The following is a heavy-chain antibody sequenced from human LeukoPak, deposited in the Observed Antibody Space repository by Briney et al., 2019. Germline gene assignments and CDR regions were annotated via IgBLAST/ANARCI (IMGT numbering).Heavy chain of an antibody. CDR3: ARVRNDHDAFDI. CDR2: IYYSGST. Sequence: PSETLSLTCTVSGGSISSYYWSWIRQPQGKGLEWIGYIYYSGSTNYNPSLKSRVTISVDTSKNQYSLKLSSVTAADTAVYYCARVRNDHDAFDIWGQGTMVTVSS. D-gene: IGHD1-1*01. J-gene: IGHJ3*02. V-gene: IGHV4-59*01. CDR1: GGSISSYY.